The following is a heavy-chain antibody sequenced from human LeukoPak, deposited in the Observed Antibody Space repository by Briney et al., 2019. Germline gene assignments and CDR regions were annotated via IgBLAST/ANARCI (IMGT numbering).Heavy chain of an antibody. V-gene: IGHV1-69*04. CDR2: IIPILGIA. CDR1: GGTFSSYA. J-gene: IGHJ4*02. D-gene: IGHD3-22*01. Sequence: SVKVSCEASGGTFSSYAISWVRQAPGQGLEWMGRIIPILGIANYAQKFQGRVTITADKSTSTAYMELSSLRSEDTAVYYCATIDSSGLIDYWGQGTLVTVSS. CDR3: ATIDSSGLIDY.